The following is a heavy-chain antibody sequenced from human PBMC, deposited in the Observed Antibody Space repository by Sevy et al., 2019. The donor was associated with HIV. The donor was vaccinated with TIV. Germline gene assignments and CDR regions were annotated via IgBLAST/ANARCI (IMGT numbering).Heavy chain of an antibody. D-gene: IGHD6-6*01. CDR1: GYTFTSYG. CDR3: ARGSIAARRTRDYYYGMDV. V-gene: IGHV1-18*01. Sequence: ASVKVSCKASGYTFTSYGISWVRQAPGQGLEWMGWISAYNGNTNYAQTLQGRVTMTTDTSTSTAYMELRSLRSDDTAVYYCARGSIAARRTRDYYYGMDVWDQGTTVTVSS. CDR2: ISAYNGNT. J-gene: IGHJ6*02.